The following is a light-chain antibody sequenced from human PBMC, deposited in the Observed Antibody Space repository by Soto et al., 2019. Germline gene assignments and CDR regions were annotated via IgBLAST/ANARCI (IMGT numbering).Light chain of an antibody. CDR3: CSYADSRTWV. J-gene: IGLJ3*02. CDR1: DSDVGGYNY. Sequence: QSVLTQPASVSGSPGQSITISCTGTDSDVGGYNYVSWYQQHPGKAPKLIIYGVTNRPSGVSHRFSDSKSGNTASLTISGLQAEDEADYYCCSYADSRTWVFGGGTKLTVL. V-gene: IGLV2-23*02. CDR2: GVT.